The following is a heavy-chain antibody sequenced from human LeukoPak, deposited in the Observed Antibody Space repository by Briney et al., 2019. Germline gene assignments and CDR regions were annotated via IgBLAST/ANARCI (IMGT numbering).Heavy chain of an antibody. CDR3: AREGAYCSGGSCYPRVWFDA. Sequence: ASVKVSCKASGYTFTSYYIHWVRQAPGQGLEWMGIINPSGGSTSYAQKFQGRVTMTRDTSTSTVYMELSSLRSEDTAVYYCAREGAYCSGGSCYPRVWFDAWGQGTLVTVSS. V-gene: IGHV1-46*01. D-gene: IGHD2-15*01. CDR2: INPSGGST. CDR1: GYTFTSYY. J-gene: IGHJ5*02.